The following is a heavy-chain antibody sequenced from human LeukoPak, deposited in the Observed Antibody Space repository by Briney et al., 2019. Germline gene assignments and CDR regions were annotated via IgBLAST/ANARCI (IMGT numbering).Heavy chain of an antibody. D-gene: IGHD1-26*01. CDR3: ARDQDEGATEDPYYYYGMDV. CDR2: ISYDGSNK. V-gene: IGHV3-33*01. J-gene: IGHJ6*04. CDR1: GFTFSRYG. Sequence: GGSLRLSCAASGFTFSRYGVHWVRQAPGKGLEWVAIISYDGSNKYSADSGKGRFTISRDNPKNTLYLQMNSLRAEDTAVYYCARDQDEGATEDPYYYYGMDVWGERTTVSVPA.